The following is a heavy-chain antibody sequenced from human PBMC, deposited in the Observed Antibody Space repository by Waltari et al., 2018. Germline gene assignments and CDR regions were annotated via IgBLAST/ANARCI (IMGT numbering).Heavy chain of an antibody. D-gene: IGHD3-22*01. CDR3: AKAEGEDYYDSSGYFPN. J-gene: IGHJ4*02. Sequence: SGGGLVQPGGSLRLSCAASGFTFSSYAMSWVRQAPGKGLEWVSVIYSGGSTYYADSVKGRFTISRDNSKNTLYLQMNSLRAEDTAVYYCAKAEGEDYYDSSGYFPNWGQGTLVTVSS. CDR1: GFTFSSYA. CDR2: IYSGGST. V-gene: IGHV3-23*03.